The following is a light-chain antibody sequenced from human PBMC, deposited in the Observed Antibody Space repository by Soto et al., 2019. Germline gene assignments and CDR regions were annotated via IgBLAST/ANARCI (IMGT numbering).Light chain of an antibody. V-gene: IGLV1-40*01. Sequence: QSVLTQPPSVSGAPGQSVTISCTGSSSNIGARYDVHWYRHLPGAAPKLLLYGYNKRPAGVPERFSGSRSGTSASLVITGLQAEDEADYYCQCFDNSVTGDVFGTGTKLTVL. J-gene: IGLJ1*01. CDR2: GYN. CDR3: QCFDNSVTGDV. CDR1: SSNIGARYD.